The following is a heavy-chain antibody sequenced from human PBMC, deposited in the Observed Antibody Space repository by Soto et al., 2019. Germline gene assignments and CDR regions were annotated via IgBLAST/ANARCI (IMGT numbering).Heavy chain of an antibody. Sequence: SVKVSCKASGYTFTSYGISWVRQAPGQGLEWMGGIIPIFGTANYAQKFQGRVTITADESTSTAYMELSSLRSEDTAVYYCAREAARRAFDYWGQGTLVTVSS. CDR2: IIPIFGTA. CDR3: AREAARRAFDY. D-gene: IGHD6-6*01. CDR1: GYTFTSYG. V-gene: IGHV1-69*13. J-gene: IGHJ4*02.